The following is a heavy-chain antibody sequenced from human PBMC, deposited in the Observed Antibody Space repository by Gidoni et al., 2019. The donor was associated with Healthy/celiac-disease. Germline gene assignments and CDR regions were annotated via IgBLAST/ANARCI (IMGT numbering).Heavy chain of an antibody. Sequence: EVQLVESGGGLVKPGGSLRLSCAASGFTFSSYSLNWVRQAPGKGLEWVSSISSSSSYIYYADSVKGRFTISRDNAKNSLYLQMNSLRAEDTAVYYCARDLTQDYYDSSGYSLDYYYGMDVWGQGTTVTVSS. V-gene: IGHV3-21*01. CDR2: ISSSSSYI. CDR3: ARDLTQDYYDSSGYSLDYYYGMDV. J-gene: IGHJ6*02. D-gene: IGHD3-22*01. CDR1: GFTFSSYS.